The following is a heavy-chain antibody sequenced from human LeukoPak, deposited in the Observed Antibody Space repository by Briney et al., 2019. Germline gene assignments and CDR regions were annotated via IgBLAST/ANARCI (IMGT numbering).Heavy chain of an antibody. CDR1: GYTFTGHY. Sequence: GASVKVSCMASGYTFTGHYMHWVRQAPGQGLEWMGWFKPNSGDTNYAQKFQGRFTMTWDTSISTAYMELSRLRSDDTAVYYCARIPTYYYDSSGYYYVSYWGQGTLVTVSS. CDR3: ARIPTYYYDSSGYYYVSY. J-gene: IGHJ4*02. CDR2: FKPNSGDT. D-gene: IGHD3-22*01. V-gene: IGHV1-2*02.